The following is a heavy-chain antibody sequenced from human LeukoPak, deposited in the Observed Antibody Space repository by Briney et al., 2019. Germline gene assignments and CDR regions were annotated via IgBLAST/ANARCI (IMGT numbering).Heavy chain of an antibody. CDR3: ARLTVTEEVDWFDP. CDR2: IYYSGST. Sequence: SETLSLTCTVSGGSISSYYWSWIRQPPGKGLEWIGYIYYSGSTNYNPSLKSRVTISVDTSKNQFSLKLSSVTAADTAVYYCARLTVTEEVDWFDPWGQGTLVTVPS. J-gene: IGHJ5*02. CDR1: GGSISSYY. V-gene: IGHV4-59*08. D-gene: IGHD4-17*01.